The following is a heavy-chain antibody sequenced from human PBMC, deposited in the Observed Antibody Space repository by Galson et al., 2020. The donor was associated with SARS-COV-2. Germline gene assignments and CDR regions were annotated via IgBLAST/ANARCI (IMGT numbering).Heavy chain of an antibody. CDR1: GGSISNSIYY. CDR3: ARDLSSYRLHDAFDI. CDR2: IHYSGSP. J-gene: IGHJ3*02. Sequence: SETLSLTCTVSGGSISNSIYYWGWIRQPPGKGLEWIGSIHYSGSPYYNPSLKTPVTISVDKSKNQFSLKLTSVTAADTAMYYCARDLSSYRLHDAFDIWGQGTMVSVSS. D-gene: IGHD4-4*01. V-gene: IGHV4-39*07.